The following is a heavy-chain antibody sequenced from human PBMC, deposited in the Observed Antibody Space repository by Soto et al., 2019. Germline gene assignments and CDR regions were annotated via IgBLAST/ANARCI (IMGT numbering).Heavy chain of an antibody. Sequence: SVKVSCKASGFTFTSSAVQWVRQARGQRLEWIGWIVVGSGNTNYAQKFQERVTITRDMSTSTAYMELSSLRSEDTAVYYCAADSAYSSSSKYYYYGMDVWGQGTTVTVS. CDR1: GFTFTSSA. CDR2: IVVGSGNT. J-gene: IGHJ6*02. CDR3: AADSAYSSSSKYYYYGMDV. D-gene: IGHD6-6*01. V-gene: IGHV1-58*01.